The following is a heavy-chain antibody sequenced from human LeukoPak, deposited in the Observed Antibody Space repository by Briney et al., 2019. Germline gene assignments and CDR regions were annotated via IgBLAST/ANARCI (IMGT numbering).Heavy chain of an antibody. CDR2: ISGSGGST. CDR1: GFTFSSYA. V-gene: IGHV3-23*01. Sequence: PGGSLRLSCAASGFTFSSYAMSWVRQAPGKGLEWVSAISGSGGSTYYADSVKGRFTIPRDNSKNTLYLQMNSLRAEDTAVYYCAKDTAVAGAYYFDYWGQGTLVTVSS. D-gene: IGHD6-19*01. CDR3: AKDTAVAGAYYFDY. J-gene: IGHJ4*02.